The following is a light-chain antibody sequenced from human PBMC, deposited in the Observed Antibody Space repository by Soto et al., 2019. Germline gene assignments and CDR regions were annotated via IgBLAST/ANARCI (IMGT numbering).Light chain of an antibody. CDR3: QQYDNWPPWT. V-gene: IGKV3-15*01. Sequence: EIVMTPSPATLSVSPGERATLSCRASQSVGSNLAWYQQKPGQAPRLLIYGASTRATGIPGRFSASGSGTEFTLTISSLQSEDFVVYYCQQYDNWPPWTFGQGTKVDIK. CDR2: GAS. CDR1: QSVGSN. J-gene: IGKJ1*01.